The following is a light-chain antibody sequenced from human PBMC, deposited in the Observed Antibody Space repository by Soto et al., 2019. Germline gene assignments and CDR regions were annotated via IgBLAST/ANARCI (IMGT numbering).Light chain of an antibody. CDR2: GAS. Sequence: ESVLTQSPGTLSLSPGERATLSCRASQTIIGNYLAWYQQKPGQAPRLLIYGASNRATGVPDRFSGSYSGTDFSLTITRLEPDDFATYYCQQYGTYLWTFGQGTRVEIK. CDR1: QTIIGNY. J-gene: IGKJ1*01. CDR3: QQYGTYLWT. V-gene: IGKV3-20*01.